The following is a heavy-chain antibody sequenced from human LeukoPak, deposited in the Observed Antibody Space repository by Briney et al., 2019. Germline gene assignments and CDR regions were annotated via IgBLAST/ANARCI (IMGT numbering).Heavy chain of an antibody. D-gene: IGHD5-18*01. CDR2: IYYSGST. CDR3: ASLRGQLWPHYYMDV. V-gene: IGHV4-59*01. Sequence: PSETLSLTCTVSGGSISSYYWSWLRQPPGKGLEWVGYIYYSGSTNYNPSLKIRVTISVDTSKNQFSLKLSSVTAADTAVYYCASLRGQLWPHYYMDVWGKGTTVTISS. J-gene: IGHJ6*03. CDR1: GGSISSYY.